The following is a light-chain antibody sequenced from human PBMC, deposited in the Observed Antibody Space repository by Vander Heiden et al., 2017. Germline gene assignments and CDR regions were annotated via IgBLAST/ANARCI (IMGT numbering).Light chain of an antibody. CDR1: SSDISIYNY. Sequence: QAALTQPATVSGSPGQSITSSCTGTSSDISIYNYVSWFQQHPGKAPKLIIFDVSDRPSGISNRFSGSKSGNVASLTISGLQAEDEVDYYCNSFTSNNTLIFGTGTKVTVL. V-gene: IGLV2-14*01. CDR3: NSFTSNNTLI. J-gene: IGLJ1*01. CDR2: DVS.